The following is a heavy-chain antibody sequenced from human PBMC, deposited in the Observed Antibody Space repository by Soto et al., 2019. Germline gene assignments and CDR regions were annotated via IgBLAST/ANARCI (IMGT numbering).Heavy chain of an antibody. V-gene: IGHV5-51*01. CDR2: IYPGDSDA. CDR3: ARQADYNILTGYFYYFDY. Sequence: PGESLKISCKSSGYSFTDYWIGWVRQMPGKGLEWMGIIYPGDSDARYSPSFEGQVTISVDTSINTAFLRWNSLTASDTAIYYCARQADYNILTGYFYYFDYWGQGSLVTSPQ. J-gene: IGHJ4*02. D-gene: IGHD3-9*01. CDR1: GYSFTDYW.